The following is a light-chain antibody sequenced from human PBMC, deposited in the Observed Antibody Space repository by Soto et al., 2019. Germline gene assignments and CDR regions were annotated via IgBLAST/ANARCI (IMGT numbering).Light chain of an antibody. Sequence: EIVLTQSPCTLSLSPGERATLSCRASQSVSSSYLAWYQQKPGQAPRLLIYGVSSRATGIPDRFSGSGSGTDFTLTISRLEPEDFAVYYCQQYGSSPRTFGQGTKVEI. J-gene: IGKJ1*01. CDR2: GVS. CDR3: QQYGSSPRT. CDR1: QSVSSSY. V-gene: IGKV3-20*01.